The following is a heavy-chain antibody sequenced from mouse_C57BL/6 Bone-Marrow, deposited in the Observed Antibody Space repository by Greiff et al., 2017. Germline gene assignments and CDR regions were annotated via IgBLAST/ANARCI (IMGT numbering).Heavy chain of an antibody. Sequence: EVTLVESGGDLVKPGGSLKLSCAASGFTFSSYGMSWVRQTPDKRLEWVATISSGGSYTYYPDSVKGRFTISRDNAKNTLYLQMSSLKSEDTAMYYCAREGTGKAYWGQGTLVTVSA. CDR1: GFTFSSYG. J-gene: IGHJ3*01. CDR2: ISSGGSYT. CDR3: AREGTGKAY. V-gene: IGHV5-6*01. D-gene: IGHD4-1*01.